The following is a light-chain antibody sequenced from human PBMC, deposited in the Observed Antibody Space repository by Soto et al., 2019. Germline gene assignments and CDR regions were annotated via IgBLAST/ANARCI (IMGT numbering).Light chain of an antibody. CDR1: QSVSSSY. CDR2: GTS. V-gene: IGKV3-20*01. J-gene: IGKJ5*01. CDR3: QQYGSSPPVN. Sequence: EIVLTQSPGTLSLSPGERATLSCRASQSVSSSYLAWYQQKPGQAPRLLIYGTSGRATGIPDRFSGSGSGTDFTLTISRLAPEDFAVYYCQQYGSSPPVNFGQGTRLESK.